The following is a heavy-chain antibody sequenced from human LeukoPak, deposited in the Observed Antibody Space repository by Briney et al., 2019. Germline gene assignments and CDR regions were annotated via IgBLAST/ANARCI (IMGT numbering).Heavy chain of an antibody. V-gene: IGHV1-8*01. CDR1: GYTFTSYD. J-gene: IGHJ6*02. CDR3: ARRGVVVNYYFYGLDV. D-gene: IGHD2-21*01. CDR2: MNPDSGNT. Sequence: ASVRVSCKASGYTFTSYDINWVRQATGQGLEWMGWMNPDSGNTGYAQKFQGRVTMTRNTSLRTAYMELSSLTSEDTAVYYCARRGVVVNYYFYGLDVWGQGATVTVSS.